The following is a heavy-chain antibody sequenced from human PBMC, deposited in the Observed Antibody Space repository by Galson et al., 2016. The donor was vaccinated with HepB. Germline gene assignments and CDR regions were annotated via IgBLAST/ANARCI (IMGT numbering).Heavy chain of an antibody. J-gene: IGHJ1*01. CDR1: GFSFSTYP. CDR3: ARSEQWLDYLDL. V-gene: IGHV3-30*14. D-gene: IGHD6-19*01. CDR2: ISFDGSHK. Sequence: SLRLSCAASGFSFSTYPLHWVRQAPGKGLEWLAVISFDGSHKEYADSMKGRITISRDNSRTAVYLQVSSLRPEDTAIYYCARSEQWLDYLDLWGQGTLATVSS.